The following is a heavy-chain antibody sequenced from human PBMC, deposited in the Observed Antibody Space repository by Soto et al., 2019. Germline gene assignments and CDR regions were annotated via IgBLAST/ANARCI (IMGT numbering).Heavy chain of an antibody. CDR3: ARAYTSSSRFDY. D-gene: IGHD6-6*01. J-gene: IGHJ4*02. Sequence: QVQLVQSGAEVKKPGASVKVSCKASGYTFTSYYMHWVRQAPGQGLEWMGIINPSGGGTNYAQEFQRRVTMTRDTSTSTVYMDLSSLRSEDTAVYYCARAYTSSSRFDYWGLGTLVTVSS. V-gene: IGHV1-46*01. CDR1: GYTFTSYY. CDR2: INPSGGGT.